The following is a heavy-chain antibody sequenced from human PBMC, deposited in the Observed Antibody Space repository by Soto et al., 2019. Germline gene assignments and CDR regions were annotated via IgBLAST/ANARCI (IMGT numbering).Heavy chain of an antibody. V-gene: IGHV3-23*01. J-gene: IGHJ4*02. CDR1: GFTFNNYA. Sequence: EVQLLESGGGLVQPGGSLRLSCAASGFTFNNYAMTWVRQAPGKGLEWVSAISGGGDTTSYADSVKGRFTVSRDGSKNTLYLQVGSLRAEDTALYYCAKGRGGSGSLTPRVDFCGQGTLVTVSS. D-gene: IGHD3-10*01. CDR2: ISGGGDTT. CDR3: AKGRGGSGSLTPRVDF.